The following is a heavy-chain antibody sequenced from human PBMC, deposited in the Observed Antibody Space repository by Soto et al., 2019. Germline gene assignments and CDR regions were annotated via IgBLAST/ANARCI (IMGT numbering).Heavy chain of an antibody. Sequence: TLSLTRSVSGASISSYYWTWIRQPPGGGLEWIGYMHHTQGTNDNPSLRGRVHMSIDTSMNQFSLRLTSVTAADTAVYYCARVPFVGYFDWLDPWGHGTLVTVSS. V-gene: IGHV4-59*01. D-gene: IGHD3-9*01. CDR2: MHHTQGT. CDR3: ARVPFVGYFDWLDP. J-gene: IGHJ5*02. CDR1: GASISSYY.